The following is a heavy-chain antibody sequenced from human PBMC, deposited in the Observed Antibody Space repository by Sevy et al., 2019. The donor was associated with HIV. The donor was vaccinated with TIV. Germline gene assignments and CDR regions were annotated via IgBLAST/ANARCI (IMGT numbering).Heavy chain of an antibody. V-gene: IGHV3-30-3*01. J-gene: IGHJ4*02. CDR1: GFTFSSYA. D-gene: IGHD1-26*01. Sequence: GGYLRLSCAASGFTFSSYAMHWVRQAPGKGLEWVAVISYDGSNKYYADSVKGRFTISRDNSNNTLYLQMNSLRAEDTAVYYCARDRRRPYRGNYFDYWGQGTLVTVSS. CDR2: ISYDGSNK. CDR3: ARDRRRPYRGNYFDY.